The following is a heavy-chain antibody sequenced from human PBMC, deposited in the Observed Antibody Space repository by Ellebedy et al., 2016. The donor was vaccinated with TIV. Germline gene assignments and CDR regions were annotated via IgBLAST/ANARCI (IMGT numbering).Heavy chain of an antibody. J-gene: IGHJ4*02. CDR1: GGSFSGYY. Sequence: SETLSLXCAVNGGSFSGYYWSWIRQPPGKGLEWIGEINHSGSSNYNPSLKSRVTISTDTSKNQFSLKLSSVNAADTAVYYCARRSSVMAAAGFDDWGRGSLLTFSS. V-gene: IGHV4-34*01. CDR3: ARRSSVMAAAGFDD. CDR2: INHSGSS. D-gene: IGHD6-13*01.